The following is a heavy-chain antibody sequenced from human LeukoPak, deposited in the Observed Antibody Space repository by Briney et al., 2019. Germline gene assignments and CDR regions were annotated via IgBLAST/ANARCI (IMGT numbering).Heavy chain of an antibody. D-gene: IGHD3-9*01. CDR1: GFTFSSYS. Sequence: PGGSLRLSCAASGFTFSSYSMNWVRQAPGKGLEWVSYISSSSSTIYYADSVKGRFTISRDNAKNSLYLQMNSLRAEDTAVYYCARDRTPYDILTGYYSLGDFDYWGQGTLVTVSS. V-gene: IGHV3-48*01. J-gene: IGHJ4*02. CDR2: ISSSSSTI. CDR3: ARDRTPYDILTGYYSLGDFDY.